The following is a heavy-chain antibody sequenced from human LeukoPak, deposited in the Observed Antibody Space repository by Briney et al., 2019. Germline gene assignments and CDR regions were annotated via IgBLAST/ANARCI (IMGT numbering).Heavy chain of an antibody. D-gene: IGHD3-22*01. J-gene: IGHJ4*02. CDR2: FKIKADGGTT. CDR1: VTFSNAW. Sequence: GGSLRLSCAASVTFSNAWMNWVRQAPGKGLEWVGHFKIKADGGTTDYAAPVKDRFTISRDDSQNTLYLQMNSLRAEDTAVYYCARDKNYYDSSRYSHPLDYWGQGTLVTVSS. CDR3: ARDKNYYDSSRYSHPLDY. V-gene: IGHV3-15*01.